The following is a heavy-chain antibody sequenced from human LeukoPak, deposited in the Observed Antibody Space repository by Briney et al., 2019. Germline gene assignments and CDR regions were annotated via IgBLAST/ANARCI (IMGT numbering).Heavy chain of an antibody. CDR1: GYTFTSYG. D-gene: IGHD3-9*01. V-gene: IGHV1-18*01. CDR2: ISAYNGNT. J-gene: IGHJ6*02. CDR3: ARDPNDILTGRMDV. Sequence: ASVKVSCKASGYTFTSYGISWVRQAPGQGLEWMGWISAYNGNTNYAQKLQGRVTVTTDTSTSTAYMELRSLRSDDTAVYYCARDPNDILTGRMDVWGQGTTVTVSS.